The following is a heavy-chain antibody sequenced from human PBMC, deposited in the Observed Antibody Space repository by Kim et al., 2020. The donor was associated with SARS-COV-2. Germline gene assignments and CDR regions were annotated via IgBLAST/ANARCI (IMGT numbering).Heavy chain of an antibody. J-gene: IGHJ5*02. Sequence: GGSLRLSCAASGFTFSSYAMSWVRQAPGKGLEWVSAISGSGGSTYYADSVKGRFTISRDNSKNTLYLQMNSLRAEDTAVYYSEKDPGNFRDYGEQNRWSAFDPWGQGTLVTVSS. V-gene: IGHV3-23*01. CDR1: GFTFSSYA. CDR3: EKDPGNFRDYGEQNRWSAFDP. CDR2: ISGSGGST. D-gene: IGHD4-17*01.